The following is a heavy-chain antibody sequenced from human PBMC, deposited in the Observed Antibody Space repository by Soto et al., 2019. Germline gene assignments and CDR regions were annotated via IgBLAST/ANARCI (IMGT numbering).Heavy chain of an antibody. D-gene: IGHD3-22*01. CDR2: VSYDGTNA. Sequence: PGGSLRLSCAASGFTFEASGMHWVRQAPGRGLEWVAIVSYDGTNAQYSDSVKGRFTISRDNSNNTLFLQMDSLRGEDTAVYYCAKGANYYDSSGFYLFNFWGQGTPVTVSS. CDR3: AKGANYYDSSGFYLFNF. V-gene: IGHV3-30*18. CDR1: GFTFEASG. J-gene: IGHJ4*02.